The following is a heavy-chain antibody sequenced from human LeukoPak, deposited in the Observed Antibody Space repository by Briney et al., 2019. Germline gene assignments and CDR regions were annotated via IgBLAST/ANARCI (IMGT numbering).Heavy chain of an antibody. Sequence: GGSLRLSCAASGFTFSSYGMHWVRQAPGKGLEWVAVISYDGSNKYYADSVKGRFAISRDNAKNSLYLQMNSLRAEDTAIYYCTRVGYIDEGIDYWGQGTLVTVSS. J-gene: IGHJ4*02. V-gene: IGHV3-30*03. D-gene: IGHD5-24*01. CDR3: TRVGYIDEGIDY. CDR2: ISYDGSNK. CDR1: GFTFSSYG.